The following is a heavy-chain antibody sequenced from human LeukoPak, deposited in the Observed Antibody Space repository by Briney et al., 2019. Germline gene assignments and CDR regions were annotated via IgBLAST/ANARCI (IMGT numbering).Heavy chain of an antibody. V-gene: IGHV4-59*12. J-gene: IGHJ5*02. CDR2: IYNSGST. CDR3: ARGVRNSGSYIWFDP. CDR1: GGSISIYY. D-gene: IGHD1-26*01. Sequence: SETLSLTCTVSGGSISIYYWSWIRQPPGKGLEWIGYIYNSGSTTYNPSLKSRATISVDTSKNQFSLKLSSVTAADTAVYYCARGVRNSGSYIWFDPWGQGTLVTVSS.